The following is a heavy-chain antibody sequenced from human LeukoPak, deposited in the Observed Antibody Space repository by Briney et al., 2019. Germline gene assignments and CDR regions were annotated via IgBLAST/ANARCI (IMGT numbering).Heavy chain of an antibody. CDR3: VRDTSPLPA. V-gene: IGHV1-69*01. CDR2: IIPVFGTA. J-gene: IGHJ5*02. CDR1: GGTFSSYA. Sequence: GASVKVSCKASGGTFSSYAISWVRQAPGQGLEWMGGIIPVFGTANYAQKFQDRVTITADESTSTAYMELRSLKSEDTAVYYCVRDTSPLPAWGQGTLVTVSS.